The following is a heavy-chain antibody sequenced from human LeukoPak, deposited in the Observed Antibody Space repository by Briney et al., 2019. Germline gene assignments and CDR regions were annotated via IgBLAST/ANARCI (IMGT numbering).Heavy chain of an antibody. V-gene: IGHV1-8*01. Sequence: ASVKVSCKASGYTFTSYDINWVRQATGQGLEWMGWMNPNSSNTGYAQKFQGRVTMTRNTSISTAYMELSSLRSEDTAVYYCARGGYSYFTYYMDVWGKGTTVTVSS. CDR2: MNPNSSNT. CDR1: GYTFTSYD. CDR3: ARGGYSYFTYYMDV. D-gene: IGHD1-26*01. J-gene: IGHJ6*03.